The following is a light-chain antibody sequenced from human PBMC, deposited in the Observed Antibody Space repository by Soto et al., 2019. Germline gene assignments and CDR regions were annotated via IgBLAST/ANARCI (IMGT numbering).Light chain of an antibody. CDR2: GAS. V-gene: IGKV3-20*01. CDR3: QQYGSSPWT. CDR1: QNVNNNY. Sequence: ENVLTQSPGTLSLSPGERATVSCRASQNVNNNYLVCYQQRPGQAPGLLINGASRKAAGGPDRFTGSGSWTDVTHTINRLEPEDFAVYYFQQYGSSPWTFGQGTKVDIK. J-gene: IGKJ1*01.